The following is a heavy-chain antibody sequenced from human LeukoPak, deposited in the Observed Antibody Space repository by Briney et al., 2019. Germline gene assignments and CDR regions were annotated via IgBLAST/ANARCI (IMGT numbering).Heavy chain of an antibody. V-gene: IGHV3-48*01. J-gene: IGHJ5*02. D-gene: IGHD5-12*01. CDR3: ARDAGNSGYGCDL. Sequence: GGSLRLSCAASGFTFSSYAMSWVRQAPGKGLEWVSHIRSSSETFYADSVKGRFTISRDNARNSPYLQMNNLRGEDTAIYYCARDAGNSGYGCDLWGQGTLVTVYS. CDR1: GFTFSSYA. CDR2: IRSSSET.